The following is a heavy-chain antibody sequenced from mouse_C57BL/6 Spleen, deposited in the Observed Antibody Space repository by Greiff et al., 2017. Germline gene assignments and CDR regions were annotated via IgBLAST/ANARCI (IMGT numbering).Heavy chain of an antibody. V-gene: IGHV1-75*01. CDR2: IFPGSGST. D-gene: IGHD2-3*01. CDR3: ASDGYYTFDY. Sequence: VQLQQSGPELVKPGASVKISCKASGYTFTDYYINWVKQRPGQGLEWIGWIFPGSGSTYYNEKIKGKATLNVDKTSSTAYMLLSRLTSEVSAFYFSASDGYYTFDYWGQGTTLTVSS. J-gene: IGHJ2*01. CDR1: GYTFTDYY.